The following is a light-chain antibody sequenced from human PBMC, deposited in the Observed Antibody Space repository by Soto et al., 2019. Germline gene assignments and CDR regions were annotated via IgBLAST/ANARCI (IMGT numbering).Light chain of an antibody. CDR1: ISDVGSYDL. J-gene: IGLJ3*02. V-gene: IGLV2-23*01. Sequence: QSALTQPGSVSGSPGQSITIFCTGTISDVGSYDLVSWYQQHPGKAPKLMIYEGSKRPSGVSSRFSGSKSGNTASLTISGLQAEDEADYYCCSYAGSSTSWVFGGGTKLTVL. CDR3: CSYAGSSTSWV. CDR2: EGS.